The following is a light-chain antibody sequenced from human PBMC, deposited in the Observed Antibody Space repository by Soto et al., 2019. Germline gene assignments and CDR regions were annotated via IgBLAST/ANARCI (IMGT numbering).Light chain of an antibody. Sequence: DIQMTQSPSTLFGSVGDRVTITCRASQTISSWLAWYQQKPGKAPKLLIYKASTLKSGVPSRFSGSGSGTEFTLTISSLQPDDFATYYCQPYNSYSEAFGHGTKVELK. CDR2: KAS. CDR1: QTISSW. V-gene: IGKV1-5*03. CDR3: QPYNSYSEA. J-gene: IGKJ1*01.